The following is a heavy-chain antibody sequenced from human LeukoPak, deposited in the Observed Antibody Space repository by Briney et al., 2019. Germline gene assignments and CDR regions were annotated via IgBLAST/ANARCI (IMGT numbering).Heavy chain of an antibody. J-gene: IGHJ5*02. D-gene: IGHD3-22*01. Sequence: GGSLRLSCATSGFTFSNAWMNWVRQAPGKGLEWVGRIRSNSDGGIIDYAAPVKGRFTLSRDDSKTTLYLQMNSLQTEDTAVYYCATDFYDSTWGQGTLVTVSS. CDR1: GFTFSNAW. CDR3: ATDFYDST. V-gene: IGHV3-15*07. CDR2: IRSNSDGGII.